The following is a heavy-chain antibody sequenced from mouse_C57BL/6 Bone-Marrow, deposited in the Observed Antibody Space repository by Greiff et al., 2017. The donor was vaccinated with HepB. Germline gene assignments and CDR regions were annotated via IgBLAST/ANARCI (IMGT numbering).Heavy chain of an antibody. CDR2: INYDGSSI. V-gene: IGHV5-16*01. CDR3: ARGPHYYGSSLWFAY. D-gene: IGHD1-1*01. J-gene: IGHJ3*01. CDR1: GFTFSDYY. Sequence: EVKLVESEGGLVQPGSSMKLSCTASGFTFSDYYMAWVRQVPEKGLEWVANINYDGSSIYYLDSLKSRFIISRDNAKNILYLQMSSLKSEDTATYYCARGPHYYGSSLWFAYWGQGTLVTVSA.